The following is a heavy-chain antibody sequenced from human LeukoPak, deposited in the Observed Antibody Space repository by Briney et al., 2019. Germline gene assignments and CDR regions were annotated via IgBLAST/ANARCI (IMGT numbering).Heavy chain of an antibody. J-gene: IGHJ4*02. Sequence: ASVTVSCKASGYTFTSYDINWVRQAPGQGLEWMGWMNPNSGNTGYAQKFQGRVTMTEDTSTDTAYMELSSLRSEDTAVYYCATVTEWARFDYWGQGTLVTVSS. CDR2: MNPNSGNT. CDR3: ATVTEWARFDY. V-gene: IGHV1-8*01. D-gene: IGHD1-26*01. CDR1: GYTFTSYD.